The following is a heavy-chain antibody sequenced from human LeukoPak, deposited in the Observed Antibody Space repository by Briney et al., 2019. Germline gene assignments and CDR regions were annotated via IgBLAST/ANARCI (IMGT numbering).Heavy chain of an antibody. Sequence: GESLKISCKGSGYSFTSYWIGWVRPMPGKGLGGVGIIYPGDSETRYSPPFQGQVTISAAKSISTAYLQWSSLRASDTAMYYCARSGGDYYNWFDPWGQGTLVTVSS. J-gene: IGHJ5*02. CDR2: IYPGDSET. CDR1: GYSFTSYW. D-gene: IGHD2-21*02. CDR3: ARSGGDYYNWFDP. V-gene: IGHV5-51*01.